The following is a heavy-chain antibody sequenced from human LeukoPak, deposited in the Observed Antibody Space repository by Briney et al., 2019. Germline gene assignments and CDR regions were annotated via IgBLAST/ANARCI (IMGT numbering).Heavy chain of an antibody. D-gene: IGHD2-15*01. V-gene: IGHV3-11*01. CDR1: GFTFSDYY. Sequence: PGGSLRLSCAASGFTFSDYYMSWIRQAPGKGLEWVSYISSSGSTIYYADSVKGRFTISRDNAKNSLYLQMNSLRAEDTAVYYCARDRYCSGGSCYSALNIYWGQGTLVTVSS. CDR3: ARDRYCSGGSCYSALNIY. J-gene: IGHJ4*02. CDR2: ISSSGSTI.